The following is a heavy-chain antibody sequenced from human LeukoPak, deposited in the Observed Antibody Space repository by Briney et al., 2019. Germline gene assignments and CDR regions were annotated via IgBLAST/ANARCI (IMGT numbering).Heavy chain of an antibody. D-gene: IGHD3-3*01. CDR1: GFTFSSYA. J-gene: IGHJ4*02. Sequence: GGSLRLSCAASGFTFSSYAMSWVRQDPGKGLEWVSAFSGSGGSTYYADSVKGRFTISRDNSKNTLYLQMNSLRAEDTAVYYCAKLVVDFWSGYPALDYWGQGTLVTVSS. CDR3: AKLVVDFWSGYPALDY. V-gene: IGHV3-23*01. CDR2: FSGSGGST.